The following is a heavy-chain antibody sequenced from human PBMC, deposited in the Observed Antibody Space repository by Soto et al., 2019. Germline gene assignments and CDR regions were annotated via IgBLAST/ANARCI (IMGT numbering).Heavy chain of an antibody. Sequence: QVQLVQSGAEVKKPGSSVKVSCKASGGTSSSESISWLRQAPGQGLEWMGRIIPMYGIAKYSQKFQGRVTITADRSSHTAYMELSSLRSDDTAVYFCARGTPVPTYCFDSWGQGSLLTVSS. D-gene: IGHD4-17*01. CDR3: ARGTPVPTYCFDS. CDR2: IIPMYGIA. J-gene: IGHJ4*02. V-gene: IGHV1-69*02. CDR1: GGTSSSES.